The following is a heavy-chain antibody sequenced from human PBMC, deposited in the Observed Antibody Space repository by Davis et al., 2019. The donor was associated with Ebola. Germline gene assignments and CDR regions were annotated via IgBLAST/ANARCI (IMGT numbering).Heavy chain of an antibody. CDR2: ISGSGGTT. CDR3: AKDHSVMVVVLFDS. J-gene: IGHJ4*02. CDR1: GFTFSNYA. V-gene: IGHV3-23*01. D-gene: IGHD3-22*01. Sequence: PGGSLRLSCAASGFTFSNYAMSWVRQAPGKGLEWVSGISGSGGTTYYADSVKGRFTISRDNSKNTLYLQMNSLRAEDTAVYYCAKDHSVMVVVLFDSWGQGTLVTVSS.